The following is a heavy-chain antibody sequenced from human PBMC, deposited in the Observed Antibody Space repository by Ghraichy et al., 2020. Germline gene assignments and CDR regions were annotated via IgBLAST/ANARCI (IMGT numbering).Heavy chain of an antibody. CDR1: GRSFSGYY. Sequence: SQTLSLTCAVYGRSFSGYYWSWIRQSPGKGLEWIGQINHSGSTIYNPSLRSRVTISVDTSTNQFSLKVASMTAADTAVYYCARGLLRWPSSPWYDFWGQGTLVTVSS. V-gene: IGHV4-34*01. D-gene: IGHD5-24*01. CDR2: INHSGST. J-gene: IGHJ5*01. CDR3: ARGLLRWPSSPWYDF.